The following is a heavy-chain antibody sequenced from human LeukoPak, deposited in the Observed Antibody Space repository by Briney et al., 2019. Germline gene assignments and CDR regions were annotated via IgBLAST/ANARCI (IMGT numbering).Heavy chain of an antibody. CDR1: GNTFTSYD. D-gene: IGHD3-3*01. Sequence: ASVKVSCKASGNTFTSYDINWVRQAPGQGLEWMGWINPNSGGTNYAQKFQGRVTMTRDTSISTAYMELSRLRSDDTAVYYCASLDITIFGVVSFGFDYWGQGTLVTVSS. V-gene: IGHV1-2*02. CDR2: INPNSGGT. CDR3: ASLDITIFGVVSFGFDY. J-gene: IGHJ4*02.